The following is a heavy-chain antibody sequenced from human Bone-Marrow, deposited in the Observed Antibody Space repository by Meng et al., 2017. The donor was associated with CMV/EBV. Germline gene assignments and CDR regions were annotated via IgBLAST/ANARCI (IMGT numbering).Heavy chain of an antibody. Sequence: GESLKISCVASGLIFSSDWMTWVRQAPGKGLDWVSAISGRGGGTYYASSVKGRFTISRDNSENILYLHMTSLRAEDAAVYYCAKDGGDSGSYYPFFDYWGQGTVVTVSS. J-gene: IGHJ4*02. CDR2: ISGRGGGT. V-gene: IGHV3-23*01. CDR1: GLIFSSDW. D-gene: IGHD1-26*01. CDR3: AKDGGDSGSYYPFFDY.